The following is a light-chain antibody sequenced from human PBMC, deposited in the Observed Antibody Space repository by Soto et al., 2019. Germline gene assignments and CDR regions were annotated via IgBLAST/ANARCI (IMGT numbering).Light chain of an antibody. V-gene: IGKV4-1*01. CDR2: WAS. CDR1: QSVLYSSNNKNY. J-gene: IGKJ5*01. CDR3: QQRTNWPPIT. Sequence: DFVMTQSPDSLTVSLGERATINCKSSQSVLYSSNNKNYLTWYQQKPGQPPKVLIYWASTRESGVPDRFSGSGSGTDFTLTISSLEPEDFAVYYCQQRTNWPPITFGQGTRLEIK.